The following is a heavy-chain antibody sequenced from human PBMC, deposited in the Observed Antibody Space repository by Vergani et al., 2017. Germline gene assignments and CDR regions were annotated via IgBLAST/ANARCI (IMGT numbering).Heavy chain of an antibody. D-gene: IGHD2-21*01. CDR1: GFTFSSYG. V-gene: IGHV3-30*03. CDR3: ARDGGDWHVGWFDP. J-gene: IGHJ5*02. CDR2: ISYDGSNK. Sequence: VQLVESGGGLVQPGRSLRLSCAASGFTFSSYGMHWVRQAPGKGLEWVAVISYDGSNKYYADSVKGRFTISRDNSKNTLYLQMNSLRDEDTAVYYCARDGGDWHVGWFDPWGQGTLVTVSS.